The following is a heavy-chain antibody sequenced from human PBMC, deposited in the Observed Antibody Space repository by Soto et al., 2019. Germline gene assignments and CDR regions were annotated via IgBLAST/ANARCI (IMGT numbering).Heavy chain of an antibody. CDR2: VNPNNGGT. CDR3: AREQWLAPHLDY. Sequence: QVQLVQSGAEVTKPGASVKVSCKASGYMFSAFYIHWVRQAPGQGLEWMGWVNPNNGGTHSAEKFQGRVTMTRDTTISTAYVELTNLRSDDSATYYCAREQWLAPHLDYWGQGALVSVSS. V-gene: IGHV1-2*02. CDR1: GYMFSAFY. J-gene: IGHJ4*02. D-gene: IGHD6-19*01.